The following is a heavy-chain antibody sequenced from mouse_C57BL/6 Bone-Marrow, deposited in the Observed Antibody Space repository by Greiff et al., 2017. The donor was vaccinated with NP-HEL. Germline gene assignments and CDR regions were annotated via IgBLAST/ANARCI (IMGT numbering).Heavy chain of an antibody. Sequence: EVKLVESGAELVRPGASVKLSCTASGFNIKDDYMHWVKQRPEQGLEWIGWIDPENGDTEYASKFQGKATITADTSSNTAYLQLSSLTSEDTAVYYCTIYYDGYYGGFAYWGQGTLVTVSA. CDR1: GFNIKDDY. V-gene: IGHV14-4*01. J-gene: IGHJ3*01. CDR3: TIYYDGYYGGFAY. D-gene: IGHD2-3*01. CDR2: IDPENGDT.